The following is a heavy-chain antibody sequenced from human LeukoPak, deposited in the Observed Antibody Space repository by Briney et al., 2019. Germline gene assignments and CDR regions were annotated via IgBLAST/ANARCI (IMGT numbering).Heavy chain of an antibody. D-gene: IGHD1-26*01. CDR3: ARDLVVGATGFDY. CDR2: IIPILGIA. J-gene: IGHJ4*02. V-gene: IGHV1-69*04. CDR1: GGTFSSYA. Sequence: SVKVSCKASGGTFSSYAISWVRQAPGQGLEWMGRIIPILGIANYAQKFQGRVTITADKSTSTAYMELSSLRSEDTAVYYCARDLVVGATGFDYWGQGTLVTVSS.